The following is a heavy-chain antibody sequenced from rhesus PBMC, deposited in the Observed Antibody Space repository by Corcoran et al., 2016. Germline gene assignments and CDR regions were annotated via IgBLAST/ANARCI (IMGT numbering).Heavy chain of an antibody. V-gene: IGHV4-73*01. CDR1: GGSISGYY. Sequence: QVKLQQWGEGLVKPSETLSLTCAVYGGSISGYYWSWIRQLPGKGLEWIGNIDVKSASTTYTPSLKTRVTISKDTSKNQFSLKRSAVTAADTAVYYCARDVGVATPFDYWGQGVLVTVSS. CDR2: IDVKSAST. J-gene: IGHJ4*01. CDR3: ARDVGVATPFDY. D-gene: IGHD4-29*01.